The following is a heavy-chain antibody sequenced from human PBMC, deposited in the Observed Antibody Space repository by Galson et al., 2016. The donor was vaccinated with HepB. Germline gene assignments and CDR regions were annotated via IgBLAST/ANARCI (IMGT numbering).Heavy chain of an antibody. CDR1: GGSFSGYY. CDR2: INHSGST. J-gene: IGHJ6*03. V-gene: IGHV4-34*01. CDR3: ARGDNPDYGDYASAYYYMDV. Sequence: ETLSLTCAVYGGSFSGYYWSWIRQPPGKGLEWIGEINHSGSTNYNPSPKSRVTISVDTSKNQFSLKLSSVTAADTAVYYCARGDNPDYGDYASAYYYMDVWGKGTTVTVSS. D-gene: IGHD4-17*01.